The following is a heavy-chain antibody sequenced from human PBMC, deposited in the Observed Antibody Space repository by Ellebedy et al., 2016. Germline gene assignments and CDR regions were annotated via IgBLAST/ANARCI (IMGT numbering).Heavy chain of an antibody. J-gene: IGHJ2*01. CDR2: ISSSSETI. CDR3: ARDELSPYWYFDL. D-gene: IGHD1-7*01. CDR1: GFIFSAYS. Sequence: GESLKISCAASGFIFSAYSMNWLRQAPRKGLEWVSYISSSSETIYYADSVKGRFTISRDNAKNPLFLQLNSLRDEDTAVYYCARDELSPYWYFDLWGRGTLVTVSS. V-gene: IGHV3-48*02.